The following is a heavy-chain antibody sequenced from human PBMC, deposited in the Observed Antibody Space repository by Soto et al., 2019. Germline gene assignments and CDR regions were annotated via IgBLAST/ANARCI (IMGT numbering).Heavy chain of an antibody. J-gene: IGHJ4*02. V-gene: IGHV4-34*01. D-gene: IGHD3-10*01. Sequence: PSETLSLTCAVYCGSFSGYYWSWIRQPPGKGLEWIGEINNSGSTNYNPSIQSRVTISVDTSKNQFSLKLSSVTAADTAVYYCASQTSGLWHYWGQGTLVTVSS. CDR3: ASQTSGLWHY. CDR1: CGSFSGYY. CDR2: INNSGST.